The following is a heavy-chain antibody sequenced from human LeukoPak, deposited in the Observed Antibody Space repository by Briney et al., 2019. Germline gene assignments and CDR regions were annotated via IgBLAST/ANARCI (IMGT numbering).Heavy chain of an antibody. CDR1: GFTFGDYA. CDR3: TRADDYVWGSYRYDY. Sequence: GGSLRLSCTASGFTFGDYAMSWFRQAPGKGLEWVGFIRSKANGGTTQYAASVKGRFSISRDDSKSIAYLQMNSLKTEDTAVYYCTRADDYVWGSYRYDYWGQGTLVTVSS. D-gene: IGHD3-16*02. V-gene: IGHV3-49*03. J-gene: IGHJ4*02. CDR2: IRSKANGGTT.